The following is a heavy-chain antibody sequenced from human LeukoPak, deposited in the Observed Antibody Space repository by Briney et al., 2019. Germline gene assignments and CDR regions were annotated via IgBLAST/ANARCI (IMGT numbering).Heavy chain of an antibody. V-gene: IGHV1-69*04. D-gene: IGHD2-15*01. CDR2: IIPILGIA. Sequence: SVKVSCKASGGTFSSYAISWVRQAPGQGLEWMGRIIPILGIANYAQKFQGRVTITADKSTSTAYVELSSLRSEDTAVYYCAREEPRYCSGGSCYPYYYYYYMDVWGKGTTVTVSS. CDR3: AREEPRYCSGGSCYPYYYYYYMDV. J-gene: IGHJ6*03. CDR1: GGTFSSYA.